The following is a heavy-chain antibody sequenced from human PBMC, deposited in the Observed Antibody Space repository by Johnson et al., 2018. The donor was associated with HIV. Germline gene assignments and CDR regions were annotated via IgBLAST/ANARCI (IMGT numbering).Heavy chain of an antibody. CDR3: ARDQGSNDYGDYSGRSDAFDI. CDR1: GFTFSSYG. Sequence: QVQLVESGGGVVQPGRSLRLSCAASGFTFSSYGMHWVRQAPGKGLEWVSFIRYDGSNKYYADSVKGRFTISRDNSKNTLYLEMNGLRAEDTAVYYCARDQGSNDYGDYSGRSDAFDIRGQGTMVTVSS. V-gene: IGHV3-33*08. J-gene: IGHJ3*02. D-gene: IGHD4-17*01. CDR2: IRYDGSNK.